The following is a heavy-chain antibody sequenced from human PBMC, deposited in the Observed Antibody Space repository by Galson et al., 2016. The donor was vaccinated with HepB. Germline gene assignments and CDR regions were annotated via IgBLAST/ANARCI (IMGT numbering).Heavy chain of an antibody. Sequence: SVKVSCKASGYTLNNYGITWVRQAPGQGLEWMGWLSEYNGNTHYAQNFQGRVAMTTDTSTSTAYMELRSLRSEDTAVYYCARTYIVATTPVDYWGQGTLVTVSS. CDR3: ARTYIVATTPVDY. D-gene: IGHD5-12*01. CDR1: GYTLNNYG. CDR2: LSEYNGNT. V-gene: IGHV1-18*01. J-gene: IGHJ4*02.